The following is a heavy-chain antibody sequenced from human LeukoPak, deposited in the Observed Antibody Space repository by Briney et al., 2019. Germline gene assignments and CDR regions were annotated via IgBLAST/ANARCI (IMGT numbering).Heavy chain of an antibody. CDR3: ARVNGGNDHFDY. Sequence: GGSLRLSCAASGFTFSTYAMHWVRQAPGKGLEWVAVISYDGSNKYYADSVKGRFTISRDNSKNTLYLQMNSLRAEDTAVYYCARVNGGNDHFDYWGQGTLVTVSS. V-gene: IGHV3-30*04. D-gene: IGHD4-23*01. CDR2: ISYDGSNK. CDR1: GFTFSTYA. J-gene: IGHJ4*02.